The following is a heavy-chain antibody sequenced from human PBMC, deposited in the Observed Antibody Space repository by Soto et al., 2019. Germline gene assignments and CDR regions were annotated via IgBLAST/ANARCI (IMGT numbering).Heavy chain of an antibody. J-gene: IGHJ3*02. CDR1: GYTFTSYY. CDR2: INPSGGST. V-gene: IGHV1-46*01. D-gene: IGHD3-22*01. Sequence: ASVKVSCKASGYTFTSYYMHWVRQAPGQGLEWMGIINPSGGSTSCAQKFQGRVTMTRDTSTSTVYMELSSLRSEDTAVYYCASTVQTTYYDSSGSRGYAFDIWGQGTMVTVSS. CDR3: ASTVQTTYYDSSGSRGYAFDI.